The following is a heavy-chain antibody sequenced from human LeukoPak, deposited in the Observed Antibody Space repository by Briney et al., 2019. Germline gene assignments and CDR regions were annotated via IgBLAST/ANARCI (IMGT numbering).Heavy chain of an antibody. CDR3: ARDDDRAREIDY. J-gene: IGHJ4*02. CDR1: RGTFSKYA. D-gene: IGHD3-22*01. Sequence: SVKVSCKASRGTFSKYAFSWVRQAPGQGLEWMGRIIPILNITHYAQKFQGRVTIAADKSTSTAYMELSSLRSEDTAMYYCARDDDRAREIDYWGQGTLVTVSS. V-gene: IGHV1-69*04. CDR2: IIPILNIT.